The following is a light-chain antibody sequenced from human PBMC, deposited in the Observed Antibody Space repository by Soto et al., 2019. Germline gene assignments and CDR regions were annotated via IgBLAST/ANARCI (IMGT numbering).Light chain of an antibody. V-gene: IGKV1-6*01. CDR1: QGISNE. J-gene: IGKJ1*01. CDR2: GAS. Sequence: IQMTQSPSSLSASVGDRVTITCRATQGISNELGWYQQRPGKAPKVLIYGASNLQSGVPSRFSGSASGTDFTLTISSLQPEDFATYYCLQDYTYPWTFGQGTKVEMK. CDR3: LQDYTYPWT.